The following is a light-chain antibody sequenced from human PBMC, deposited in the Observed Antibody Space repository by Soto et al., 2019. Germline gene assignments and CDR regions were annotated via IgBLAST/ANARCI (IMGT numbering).Light chain of an antibody. J-gene: IGKJ4*01. Sequence: PGERATLSCRASQRVTTFLAWYQQKPGQAPRLLIHDASKRATGIPARFSGSGSGTDFTLTISSLEPEDFAVYYCQQRTNWPLTFGGGTKVEIK. CDR2: DAS. CDR3: QQRTNWPLT. CDR1: QRVTTF. V-gene: IGKV3-11*01.